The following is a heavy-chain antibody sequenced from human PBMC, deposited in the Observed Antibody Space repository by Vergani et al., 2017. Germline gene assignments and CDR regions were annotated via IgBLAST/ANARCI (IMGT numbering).Heavy chain of an antibody. CDR2: ISYDGSNK. J-gene: IGHJ4*02. D-gene: IGHD3-22*01. V-gene: IGHV3-30-3*01. CDR3: ARDSGRRQLRYYYDSSGYLDY. CDR1: GFTFSSYA. Sequence: QVQLVESGGGVVQPGRSLRLSCAASGFTFSSYAMHWVRQAPGKGLEWVAVISYDGSNKYYADSVKGRFTISRDNSKNTLYLQMNSLRAEDTAVYYCARDSGRRQLRYYYDSSGYLDYWGQGTLVTVSS.